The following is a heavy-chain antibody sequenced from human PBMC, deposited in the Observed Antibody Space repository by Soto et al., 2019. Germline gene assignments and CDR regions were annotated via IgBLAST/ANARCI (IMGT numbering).Heavy chain of an antibody. Sequence: SETLSLTCTVSGGSISSYYWSWIRQPPGKGLEWIGYIYYSGSTNYNPSLKSRGTISVDTARNQFSLKLSSVTAADTAVYYCARDQSSKYYDFWSGPNWFDPWGQGTLVTVSS. J-gene: IGHJ5*02. CDR3: ARDQSSKYYDFWSGPNWFDP. D-gene: IGHD3-3*01. V-gene: IGHV4-59*01. CDR2: IYYSGST. CDR1: GGSISSYY.